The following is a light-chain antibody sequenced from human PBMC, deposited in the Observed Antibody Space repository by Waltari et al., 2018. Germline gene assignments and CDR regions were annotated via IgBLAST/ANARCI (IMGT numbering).Light chain of an antibody. CDR2: GAS. CDR1: QSVLFSTNNKNY. V-gene: IGKV4-1*01. Sequence: DIVMTQSPDSLSVSLGERATINCKSSQSVLFSTNNKNYLAWYQQKTGQPPKLLFYGASTRDSGVPDRFSGSGSGTDFTLTISSLEAEDVAVYYCQQYRSTLWTFGQGTRVEIK. J-gene: IGKJ1*01. CDR3: QQYRSTLWT.